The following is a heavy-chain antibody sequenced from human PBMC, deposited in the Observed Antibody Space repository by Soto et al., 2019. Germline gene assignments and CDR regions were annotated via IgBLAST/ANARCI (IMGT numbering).Heavy chain of an antibody. CDR3: ARDYGSYRRYYGLDV. D-gene: IGHD1-26*01. J-gene: IGHJ6*02. Sequence: SETLSLTCSVYGGSLSGYYWSWIRQPPGKGLEWIGEINNSGSTTYNASLKSRVTISLDTSKNQFSLKLSSVAAADTAVYYCARDYGSYRRYYGLDVWGQGTTVTVS. CDR1: GGSLSGYY. V-gene: IGHV4-34*01. CDR2: INNSGST.